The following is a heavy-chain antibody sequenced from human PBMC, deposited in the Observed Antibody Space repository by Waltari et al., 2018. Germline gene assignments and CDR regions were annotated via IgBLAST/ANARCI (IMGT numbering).Heavy chain of an antibody. Sequence: QVQLVQSGAEVRKPGASVRVPCKTSGYTFTAYLFHWVRQAPGHGLEWRGGNDPNIGGTNHAQKFQGRVTITKETSTRTADGELSRLTSDDTAVDYCAREREGGYFHYGGQGTLVTVSS. CDR3: AREREGGYFHY. V-gene: IGHV1-2*02. CDR2: NDPNIGGT. CDR1: GYTFTAYL. D-gene: IGHD3-16*01. J-gene: IGHJ4*02.